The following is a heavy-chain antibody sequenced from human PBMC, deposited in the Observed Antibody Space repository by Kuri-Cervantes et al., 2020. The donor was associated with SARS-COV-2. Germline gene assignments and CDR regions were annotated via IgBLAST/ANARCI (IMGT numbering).Heavy chain of an antibody. Sequence: GESLKISCAASGFTFSSYAVSWVRQAPGKGLEWVSAISGSGGSTYYADSVKGRFTISRDNSKNTLYLQMNSLRAEDTAVYYCAKAAYYDYVPDYWGQGTLVTVSS. V-gene: IGHV3-23*01. CDR2: ISGSGGST. D-gene: IGHD3-16*01. CDR3: AKAAYYDYVPDY. CDR1: GFTFSSYA. J-gene: IGHJ4*02.